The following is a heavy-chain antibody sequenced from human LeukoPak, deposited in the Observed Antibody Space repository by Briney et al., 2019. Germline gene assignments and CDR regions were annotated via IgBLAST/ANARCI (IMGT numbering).Heavy chain of an antibody. CDR3: AAPADMTTEALDY. CDR1: RGSISSGSYY. CDR2: IYTSGST. D-gene: IGHD4-11*01. V-gene: IGHV4-61*02. J-gene: IGHJ4*02. Sequence: SETLSLTCTVFRGSISSGSYYWNWIRQPAGKGLKWIGRIYTSGSTYYNPSLKSRVTISVDTSKNQFSLKLSSVTAADTAVYYCAAPADMTTEALDYWGQGTLVTVSS.